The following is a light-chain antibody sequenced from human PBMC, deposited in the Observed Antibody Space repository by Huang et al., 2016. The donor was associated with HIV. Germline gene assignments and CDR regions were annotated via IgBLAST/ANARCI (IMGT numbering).Light chain of an antibody. CDR3: QQRSIPLT. CDR1: QSVRSY. J-gene: IGKJ4*01. V-gene: IGKV3-11*01. Sequence: EIVLTQSPATLSLSPGERATLSCRASQSVRSYLAWYQQKPGQAPRLLIYDASNRATGIPARFSGSGSGTDFTLTSSSLEPEDFAVYYCQQRSIPLTFGGGTKVEIK. CDR2: DAS.